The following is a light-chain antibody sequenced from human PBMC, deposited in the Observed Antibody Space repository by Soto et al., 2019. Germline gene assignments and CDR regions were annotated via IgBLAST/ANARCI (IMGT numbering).Light chain of an antibody. Sequence: QSALTQPPSASRSPGQSVTISCTGTSSDVGGYNFVSWYQQYPGKVPKLMVYEVNKLPSGVPDRFSGSKSGNTASLTVSGLQAEDEADYYCTSYAGGNNVFGTGTKLTVL. CDR3: TSYAGGNNV. CDR2: EVN. CDR1: SSDVGGYNF. V-gene: IGLV2-8*02. J-gene: IGLJ1*01.